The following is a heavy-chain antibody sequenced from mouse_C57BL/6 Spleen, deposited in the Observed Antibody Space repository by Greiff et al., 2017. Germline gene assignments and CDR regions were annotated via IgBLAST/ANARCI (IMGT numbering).Heavy chain of an antibody. J-gene: IGHJ1*03. CDR1: GYSFTGYY. V-gene: IGHV1-42*01. D-gene: IGHD1-1*01. CDR2: INPSTGGT. Sequence: VQLKESGPELVKPGASVKISCKASGYSFTGYYMNWVKQSPEKSLEWIGEINPSTGGTTYNQKFKAKATLTVDKSSSTAYMQLKSLTSEDSAVYYCARGYGSSYWYFDVWGTGTTVTVSS. CDR3: ARGYGSSYWYFDV.